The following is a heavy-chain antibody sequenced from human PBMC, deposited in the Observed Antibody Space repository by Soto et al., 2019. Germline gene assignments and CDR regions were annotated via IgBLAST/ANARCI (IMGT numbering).Heavy chain of an antibody. CDR1: GYTFTSYG. CDR2: ISAYNGNT. D-gene: IGHD6-19*01. V-gene: IGHV1-18*04. J-gene: IGHJ3*01. CDR3: ARERQWLVQDAFDV. Sequence: QVQLVQSGAEVKKPGASVKVSCKASGYTFTSYGISWVRQAPGQGIEWMGWISAYNGNTNYAQKLQGRVTMTTDTSTRTAYMELRSLRYEYTDVYDCARERQWLVQDAFDVLGQGTMVTVYS.